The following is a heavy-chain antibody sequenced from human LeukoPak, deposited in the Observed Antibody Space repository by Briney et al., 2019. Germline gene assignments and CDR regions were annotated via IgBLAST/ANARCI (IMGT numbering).Heavy chain of an antibody. D-gene: IGHD3-22*01. CDR2: ISSSGSTI. CDR3: ARDFSAYYYDSSGYADAFDI. J-gene: IGHJ3*02. CDR1: GFTFSDYY. V-gene: IGHV3-11*01. Sequence: GGSLGLSCAASGFTFSDYYMSWIRQAPGKGLEWVSYISSSGSTIYYADSVKGRFTISRDNAKNSLYLQMNSLRAEDTAVYYCARDFSAYYYDSSGYADAFDIWGQGTMVTVSS.